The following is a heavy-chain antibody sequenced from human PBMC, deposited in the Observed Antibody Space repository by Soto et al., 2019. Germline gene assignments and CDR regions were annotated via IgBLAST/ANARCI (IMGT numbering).Heavy chain of an antibody. D-gene: IGHD3-10*01. J-gene: IGHJ5*02. CDR3: ARVIYGSGDNWFDP. CDR1: GYTFTSYG. CDR2: ISAYNGNT. Sequence: ASVKFSCKASGYTFTSYGISWVRQAPGQGLEWMGWISAYNGNTNYAQKLQGRVTMTTDTSTSTAYMELRSLRSDDTAVYYCARVIYGSGDNWFDPWGQGTLVTVSS. V-gene: IGHV1-18*04.